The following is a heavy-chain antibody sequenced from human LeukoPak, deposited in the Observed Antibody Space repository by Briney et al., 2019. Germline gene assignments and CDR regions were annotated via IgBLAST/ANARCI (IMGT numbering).Heavy chain of an antibody. Sequence: GGSLRLSCAVSGFIFRRYWMHWVGHVPGKGLVWVSRINSDGRTTRYADSVKGRFTISRDNAKNTLYLQMNSLRAEDTAVYYCARTIASRSLDYWGQGTLVTVSS. V-gene: IGHV3-74*01. CDR2: INSDGRTT. D-gene: IGHD6-6*01. J-gene: IGHJ4*02. CDR1: GFIFRRYW. CDR3: ARTIASRSLDY.